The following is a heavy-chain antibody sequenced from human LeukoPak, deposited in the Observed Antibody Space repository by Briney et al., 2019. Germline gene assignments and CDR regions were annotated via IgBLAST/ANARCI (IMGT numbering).Heavy chain of an antibody. J-gene: IGHJ6*02. CDR2: ISSSSSYI. D-gene: IGHD4-11*01. Sequence: PGGSLRLSCAASGFTFSSYSMNWVRQAPGKGLEWVSSISSSSSYIYYADSVKSRFTISRDNAKNSLYLQMNSLRAEDTAVYYCASGFDYSNYVFGMDVWGQGTTVTVSS. CDR1: GFTFSSYS. V-gene: IGHV3-21*01. CDR3: ASGFDYSNYVFGMDV.